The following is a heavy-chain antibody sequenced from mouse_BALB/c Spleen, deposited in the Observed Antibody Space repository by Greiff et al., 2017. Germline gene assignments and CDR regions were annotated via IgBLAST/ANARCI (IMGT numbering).Heavy chain of an antibody. CDR1: GFNIKDYY. D-gene: IGHD1-1*01. V-gene: IGHV14-1*02. CDR3: ARWYYGSSSFAY. CDR2: IDPENGNT. Sequence: VQLQQSGAELVRPGALVKLSCKASGFNIKDYYMHWVKQRPEQGLEWIGWIDPENGNTIYDPKFQGKASITADTSSNTAYLQLSSLTSEDTAVYYCARWYYGSSSFAYWGQGTLVTVSA. J-gene: IGHJ3*01.